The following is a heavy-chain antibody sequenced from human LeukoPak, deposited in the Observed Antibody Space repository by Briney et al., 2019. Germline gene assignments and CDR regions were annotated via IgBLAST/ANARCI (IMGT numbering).Heavy chain of an antibody. V-gene: IGHV1-2*02. D-gene: IGHD2-15*01. J-gene: IGHJ3*02. Sequence: ASVKVSCKASGYTFTGHYMHWVRQAPGQGLEWMGWINPNSGGTYYAQNFQGRVTMTRDTSISTAYVELSSLRSDDTAVYYCAREYCSGGSCYSNIPDAFDIWGQGTMVTVSS. CDR2: INPNSGGT. CDR1: GYTFTGHY. CDR3: AREYCSGGSCYSNIPDAFDI.